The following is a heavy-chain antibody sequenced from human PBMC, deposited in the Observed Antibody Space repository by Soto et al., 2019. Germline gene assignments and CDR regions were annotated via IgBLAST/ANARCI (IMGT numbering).Heavy chain of an antibody. CDR1: GFSLITSGVG. J-gene: IGHJ4*02. CDR3: AHRRRGVSQWNYGDFDY. D-gene: IGHD1-7*01. CDR2: IYWDNDK. V-gene: IGHV2-5*02. Sequence: QITLKESGPTLVKPTQTLTLTCTFSGFSLITSGVGVGWIRQPPGKALEWLAFIYWDNDKRYSPSLRSRLTIAKDTSKNQVVLSMTEVDPVDTATYFCAHRRRGVSQWNYGDFDYWGQGTQVAVSS.